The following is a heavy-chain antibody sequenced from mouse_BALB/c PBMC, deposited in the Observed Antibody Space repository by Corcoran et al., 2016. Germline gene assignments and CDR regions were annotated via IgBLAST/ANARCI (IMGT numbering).Heavy chain of an antibody. V-gene: IGHV3-6*02. J-gene: IGHJ1*01. CDR2: ISYDGSN. CDR1: GYSITSGYY. CDR3: ARQSYWYFDV. Sequence: DVQLQESGPGLVKPSQSLSLTCSVTGYSITSGYYWNWSRQFPGNKLEWMGYISYDGSNNYNPSLKNRISITRDTSKNQFFLKLNSVTTEDTATYYCARQSYWYFDVWGAGTTVTVSS.